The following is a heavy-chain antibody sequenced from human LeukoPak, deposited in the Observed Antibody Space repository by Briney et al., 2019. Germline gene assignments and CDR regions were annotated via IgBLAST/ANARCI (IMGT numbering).Heavy chain of an antibody. D-gene: IGHD2-2*02. Sequence: ASVKVSCKASGYTFTGYYMHWVRQAPGQGLEWMGWINPNSGGTNYAQKFQGRVTMTRDTSISTAYMELSRLRSDDTAVYYCARGGCSSTSCYNRYYYYMDVWGKGTTVTVSS. J-gene: IGHJ6*03. CDR2: INPNSGGT. CDR3: ARGGCSSTSCYNRYYYYMDV. V-gene: IGHV1-2*02. CDR1: GYTFTGYY.